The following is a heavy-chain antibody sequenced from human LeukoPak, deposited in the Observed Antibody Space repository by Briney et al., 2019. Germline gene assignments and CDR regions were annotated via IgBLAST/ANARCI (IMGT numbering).Heavy chain of an antibody. V-gene: IGHV3-23*01. CDR1: GFTFSTYA. CDR3: AKGVNYVVLEY. J-gene: IGHJ4*02. CDR2: LSPSGGIT. Sequence: GGSLRLSCAASGFTFSTYAMSWVRQAPGKGLEWVSALSPSGGITYYEDSVKGRFAISRDNSKNTLYLQMNSLSAEDTAVYYCAKGVNYVVLEYWGQGTLVTISS. D-gene: IGHD3-16*01.